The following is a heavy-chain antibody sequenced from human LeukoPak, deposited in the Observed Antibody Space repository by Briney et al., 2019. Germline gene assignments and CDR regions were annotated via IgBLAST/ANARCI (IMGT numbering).Heavy chain of an antibody. CDR3: VRAPPYSSASWGYYGMDV. V-gene: IGHV3-13*01. D-gene: IGHD6-19*01. CDR1: GLTLTSYD. J-gene: IGHJ6*02. Sequence: GGSLRLSCAASGLTLTSYDMHWVRQATGEGLEWVSAISTRGDTYYAGSVKGRFTMSRENAKNSLYLQMNSLSAGDTAVYYCVRAPPYSSASWGYYGMDVWGQGTTVTVSS. CDR2: ISTRGDT.